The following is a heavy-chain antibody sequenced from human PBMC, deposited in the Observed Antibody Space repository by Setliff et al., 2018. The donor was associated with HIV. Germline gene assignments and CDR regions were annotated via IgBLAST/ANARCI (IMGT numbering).Heavy chain of an antibody. CDR3: ARDHKYYYDSSGLDY. CDR1: GVSVNNDDDY. J-gene: IGHJ4*02. D-gene: IGHD3-22*01. Sequence: KSSETLSLTCAVSGVSVNNDDDYWDWIRQPPGKGLEWIGSIFYSGSTYYNPSVKSRVTISIDTSKNQFSLRLSSVTAADTAVYYCARDHKYYYDSSGLDYWGQGTLVTVSS. CDR2: IFYSGST. V-gene: IGHV4-39*07.